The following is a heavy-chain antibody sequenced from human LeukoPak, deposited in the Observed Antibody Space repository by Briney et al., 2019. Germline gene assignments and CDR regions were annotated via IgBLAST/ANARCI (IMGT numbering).Heavy chain of an antibody. V-gene: IGHV3-30*01. J-gene: IGHJ6*02. Sequence: PGGSLRLSCAASGVTFSGYAMHWVRQAPGKGLERVSLVSYEGSHKYYADSVKGRFTIYRDNSNNALYLQMLSLRVEDTAVYSCAGTDCSGGSCCRGGRYYYAMDVWGQGTTVAVSS. D-gene: IGHD2-15*01. CDR3: AGTDCSGGSCCRGGRYYYAMDV. CDR2: VSYEGSHK. CDR1: GVTFSGYA.